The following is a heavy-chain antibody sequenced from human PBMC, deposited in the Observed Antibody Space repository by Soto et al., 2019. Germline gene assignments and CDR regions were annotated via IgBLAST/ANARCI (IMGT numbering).Heavy chain of an antibody. J-gene: IGHJ4*02. CDR3: ARGKNYYDSSGYYYY. V-gene: IGHV1-3*01. CDR2: INAGNGNT. D-gene: IGHD3-22*01. CDR1: GYTFTSYA. Sequence: ASVKVSCTASGYTFTSYAMHWVRQAPGQRLEWMGWINAGNGNTKYSQKFQGRVTITRDTSASTAYMELSSLRSEDTAVYYCARGKNYYDSSGYYYYWGQGTLVTVSS.